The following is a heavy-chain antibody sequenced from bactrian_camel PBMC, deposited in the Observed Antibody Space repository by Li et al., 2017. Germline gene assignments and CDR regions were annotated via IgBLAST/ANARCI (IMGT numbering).Heavy chain of an antibody. CDR1: GLSFSGYD. CDR2: ISKGGERT. V-gene: IGHV3S40*01. CDR3: AKSVANNYVYQWDY. Sequence: QLVESGGGVVQPGGSLRLSCADSGLSFSGYDMDWVRQAPGKGLEWVAAISKGGERTYYADSVKGRFTVSRDNAKNTLYLQMNSLRTEDTAVYYCAKSVANNYVYQWDYWGQGTQVTVS. D-gene: IGHD4*01. J-gene: IGHJ4*01.